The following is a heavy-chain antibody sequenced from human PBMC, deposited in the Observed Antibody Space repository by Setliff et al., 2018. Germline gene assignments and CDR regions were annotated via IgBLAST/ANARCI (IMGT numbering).Heavy chain of an antibody. CDR3: ARDLSPCSTTGCYGTLYYYYYMDV. J-gene: IGHJ6*03. CDR2: ISAKNGNR. CDR1: GYSFTSYG. Sequence: ASVKVSCKASGYSFTSYGISWVRQAPGQGLEWMGWISAKNGNRNYAQKLQGRVTMTTDTSTSTAYMELRSLRSDDTAVYYCARDLSPCSTTGCYGTLYYYYYMDVWGKGTTVTVSS. V-gene: IGHV1-18*01. D-gene: IGHD2-2*01.